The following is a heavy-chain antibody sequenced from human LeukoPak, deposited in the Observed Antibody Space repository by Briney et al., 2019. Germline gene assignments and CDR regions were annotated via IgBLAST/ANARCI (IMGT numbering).Heavy chain of an antibody. J-gene: IGHJ4*02. D-gene: IGHD3-10*01. CDR3: GRFRSGFDY. CDR2: ISWNSGSI. V-gene: IGHV3-9*01. Sequence: SLRLSCAASGFTFDDYAMHWLRHAPGKGLEWVSGISWNSGSIGYADSVKGRFTISRDNAKNSLYLQMNSLRAEDTALYYCGRFRSGFDYWGQGTLVTVSS. CDR1: GFTFDDYA.